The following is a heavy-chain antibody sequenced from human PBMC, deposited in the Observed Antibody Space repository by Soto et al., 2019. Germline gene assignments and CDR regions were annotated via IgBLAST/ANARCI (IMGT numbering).Heavy chain of an antibody. Sequence: QVQLQQWGAGLLKPSETLSLTCAGYGGSFSGYYWTWIRQPPGKGLEWIGEIDHSGYTNYNPSLKSRVTISVDTSKNQFSLRLTSVTAADTAVYSCARVRDWFDPWGQGTLVTVSS. CDR3: ARVRDWFDP. D-gene: IGHD3-3*01. CDR1: GGSFSGYY. CDR2: IDHSGYT. J-gene: IGHJ5*02. V-gene: IGHV4-34*01.